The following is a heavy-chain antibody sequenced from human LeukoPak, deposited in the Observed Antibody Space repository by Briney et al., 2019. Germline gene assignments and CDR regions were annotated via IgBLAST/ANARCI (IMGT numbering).Heavy chain of an antibody. J-gene: IGHJ5*02. D-gene: IGHD2-2*02. Sequence: SETLSLTCAVYGGSFSGYYWSWIRQPPGKGLEWIGEINHSGSTNYNPSLKSRVTISVDTSKNQFSLKLSSVTAADTAVYYCARGRGYCSSTSCYTNRRNWFDPWGQGTLATVSS. CDR1: GGSFSGYY. CDR2: INHSGST. CDR3: ARGRGYCSSTSCYTNRRNWFDP. V-gene: IGHV4-34*01.